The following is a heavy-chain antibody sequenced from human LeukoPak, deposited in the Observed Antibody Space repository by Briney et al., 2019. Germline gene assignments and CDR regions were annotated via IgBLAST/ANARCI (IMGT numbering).Heavy chain of an antibody. J-gene: IGHJ4*02. Sequence: SETLSLTCTVSGGSISSYWWSWIRQPAGKGLEWIGRIYASGSTNHNPSFKSRVTMSVDTSKNQFSLKLSSVTAADTAVYYCARDGYGSGSYRFDCWGQGTLVTVSS. CDR2: IYASGST. CDR1: GGSISSYW. V-gene: IGHV4-4*07. D-gene: IGHD3-10*01. CDR3: ARDGYGSGSYRFDC.